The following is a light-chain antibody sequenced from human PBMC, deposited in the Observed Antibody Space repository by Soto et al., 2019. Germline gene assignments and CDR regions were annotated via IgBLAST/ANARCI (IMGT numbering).Light chain of an antibody. CDR2: GAS. J-gene: IGKJ1*01. Sequence: EIVLTQSQATLSVSPGERDTLSCRASQSVSSNLAWYQQKPGQAPRLLIYGASTRATGIPARFSGSGSGTEFTLTISSLQSEDFAVYYCQQYNNWPPSRTFGQGTKVDIK. CDR1: QSVSSN. CDR3: QQYNNWPPSRT. V-gene: IGKV3-15*01.